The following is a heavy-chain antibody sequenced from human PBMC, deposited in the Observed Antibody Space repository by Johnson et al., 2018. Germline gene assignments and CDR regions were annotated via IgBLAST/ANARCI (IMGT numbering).Heavy chain of an antibody. Sequence: VQLLESGGGMVQSGRSLRLSCVASGFTFRSHGMYWVRQAPGKGLEWVAIIWYDGSNKYYADSVKGRFTISRDNSKNTLYLQMNSLRAEDTALYYCVRDIAARRFDYWGQGTLVTVSS. CDR1: GFTFRSHG. CDR3: VRDIAARRFDY. J-gene: IGHJ4*02. CDR2: IWYDGSNK. V-gene: IGHV3-33*01. D-gene: IGHD6-6*01.